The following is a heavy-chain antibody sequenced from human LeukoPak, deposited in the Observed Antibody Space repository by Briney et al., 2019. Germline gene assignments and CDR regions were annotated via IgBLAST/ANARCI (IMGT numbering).Heavy chain of an antibody. D-gene: IGHD5-12*01. J-gene: IGHJ3*02. CDR2: IYHLGAT. Sequence: SGTLSLTCTVSGGSISSSNWWSWVRQPPGKGLECIGEIYHLGATNYNPSLKSRVTISVDKSKNQFSLKLNSVTAADTAVYYCARDLLHRGYAFDIWGQGTMVTVSS. CDR3: ARDLLHRGYAFDI. CDR1: GGSISSSNW. V-gene: IGHV4-4*02.